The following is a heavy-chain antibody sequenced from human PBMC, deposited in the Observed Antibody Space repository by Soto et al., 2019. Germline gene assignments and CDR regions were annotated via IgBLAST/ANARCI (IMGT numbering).Heavy chain of an antibody. CDR1: GFVLSRFG. J-gene: IGHJ4*02. CDR2: INGFNGNT. CDR3: ARAGGDLTVTTSPFDY. D-gene: IGHD4-17*01. V-gene: IGHV1-18*01. Sequence: QLVQSGGEAKNPGASVKVSCKASGFVLSRFGITWVRQAPGQGLEWMGWINGFNGNTKFTQNFQGRVTMTRDTATNTAYMELRSLRSDDTAVYYCARAGGDLTVTTSPFDYWGQGTQVTVSS.